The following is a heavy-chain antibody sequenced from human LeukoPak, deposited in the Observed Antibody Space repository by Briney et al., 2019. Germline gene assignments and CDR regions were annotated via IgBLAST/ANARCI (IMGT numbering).Heavy chain of an antibody. CDR1: GFTFSSYA. CDR3: AKDGNYDSSGYLPHYYYYGMDV. D-gene: IGHD3-22*01. CDR2: ISGSGGGT. V-gene: IGHV3-23*01. Sequence: GGSLRLSCAASGFTFSSYAMSWVRQAPGKGLEWVSGISGSGGGTYYADSVKGRFTISRDSSKNTLYMQMNSLRAEDTAVYYCAKDGNYDSSGYLPHYYYYGMDVWGQGTTVTVSS. J-gene: IGHJ6*02.